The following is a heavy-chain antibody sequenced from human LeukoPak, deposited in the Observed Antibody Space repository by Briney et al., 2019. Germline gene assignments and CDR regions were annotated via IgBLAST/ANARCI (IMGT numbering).Heavy chain of an antibody. CDR2: IWYDGSNK. D-gene: IGHD3-22*01. J-gene: IGHJ5*02. CDR1: GFTFSSCG. Sequence: PGGSLRLSCAASGFTFSSCGMHWVRQAPGKGLEWVAVIWYDGSNKYYADSVKGRFTISRDNSKNTLYLQMNSLRAEDTAVYYCARCPTLAAAGLARYDSSGYYPNWFDPWGQGTLVTVSS. CDR3: ARCPTLAAAGLARYDSSGYYPNWFDP. V-gene: IGHV3-33*01.